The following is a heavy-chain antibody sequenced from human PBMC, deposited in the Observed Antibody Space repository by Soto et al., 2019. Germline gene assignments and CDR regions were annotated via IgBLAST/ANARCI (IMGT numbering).Heavy chain of an antibody. D-gene: IGHD2-15*01. CDR1: GGSISSYY. CDR3: ARADGDCSGGSCYSEYYFDY. Sequence: SETLSLTCTVSGGSISSYYWSWIRQPPGKGLDWIGYIYYSGSTNYNPSLKSRVTISVDTSKNQFSLKLSSVTAADTAVYYCARADGDCSGGSCYSEYYFDYWGQGTLVTVSS. CDR2: IYYSGST. J-gene: IGHJ4*02. V-gene: IGHV4-59*01.